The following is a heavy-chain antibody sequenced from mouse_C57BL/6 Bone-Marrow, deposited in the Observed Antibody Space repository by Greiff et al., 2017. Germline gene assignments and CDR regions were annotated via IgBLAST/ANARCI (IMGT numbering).Heavy chain of an antibody. J-gene: IGHJ3*01. CDR1: GYTFTSYW. Sequence: QVQLQQPGAELVRPGTSVKLSCKASGYTFTSYWMHWVKQRPGQGLEWIGVIDPSDSYTNYNQKFKGKATLTVDTSSSTAYMQLSSLTSEDSAVYYCEGLRYWGQGTLVTVSA. CDR2: IDPSDSYT. V-gene: IGHV1-59*01. D-gene: IGHD1-1*01. CDR3: EGLRY.